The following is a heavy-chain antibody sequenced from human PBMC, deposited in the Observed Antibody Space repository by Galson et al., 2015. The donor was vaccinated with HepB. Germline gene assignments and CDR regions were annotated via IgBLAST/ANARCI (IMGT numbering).Heavy chain of an antibody. J-gene: IGHJ4*02. CDR1: GFTFSSYA. Sequence: SLRLSCAASGFTFSSYAMHWVRQAPGKGLEWVAVISYDGSNKYYADSVKGRFTISRDNSKNPLYLQMNSLRAEDTAVYYCARDFSDDSPLLGHWGQGTLVTVSS. CDR2: ISYDGSNK. V-gene: IGHV3-30*04. CDR3: ARDFSDDSPLLGH. D-gene: IGHD2-15*01.